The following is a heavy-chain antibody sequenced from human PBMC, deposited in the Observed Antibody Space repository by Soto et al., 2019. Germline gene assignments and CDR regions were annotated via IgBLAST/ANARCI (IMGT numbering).Heavy chain of an antibody. J-gene: IGHJ6*02. CDR2: INPSGGST. D-gene: IGHD5-18*01. CDR1: GYPFTSYY. Sequence: GXAVKVSCKASGYPFTSYYMHWVRQSPGQGLEWMGIINPSGGSTSYAQKFQGRVTMTRDTSTSTVYMELSSLRSEDTAVYYCARSGRGYSYGYGGGGMDVWGQGTTVTVSS. V-gene: IGHV1-46*01. CDR3: ARSGRGYSYGYGGGGMDV.